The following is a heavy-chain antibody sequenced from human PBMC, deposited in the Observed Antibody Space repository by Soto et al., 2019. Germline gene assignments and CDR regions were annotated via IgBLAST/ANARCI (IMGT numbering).Heavy chain of an antibody. J-gene: IGHJ5*02. CDR1: GGSINTYY. Sequence: SETLSLTCSVSGGSINTYYWTWIRQPPGKGLEWIGYIYYSGITDSNPSLKSRVTISVDTSKNQFSLKLRSVTAADTAVYYCARIYDFWSGYYWFDPWGQGTLVTVSS. D-gene: IGHD3-3*01. CDR2: IYYSGIT. V-gene: IGHV4-59*12. CDR3: ARIYDFWSGYYWFDP.